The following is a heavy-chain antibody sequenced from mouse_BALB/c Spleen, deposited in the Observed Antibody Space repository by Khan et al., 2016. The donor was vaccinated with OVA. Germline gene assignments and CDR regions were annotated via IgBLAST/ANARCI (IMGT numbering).Heavy chain of an antibody. J-gene: IGHJ1*01. CDR3: ARGASYWYFDV. Sequence: QIQLVQSGPELKKPGETVKISCKASGYTFTNYGMNWVKQAPGKGLKWMGWINTYTGEPTYTDDFKGRFAFSLETSVSTAYLQINNLKIEDMATYFCARGASYWYFDVWGAGTTVTVSS. CDR2: INTYTGEP. CDR1: GYTFTNYG. V-gene: IGHV9-1*02.